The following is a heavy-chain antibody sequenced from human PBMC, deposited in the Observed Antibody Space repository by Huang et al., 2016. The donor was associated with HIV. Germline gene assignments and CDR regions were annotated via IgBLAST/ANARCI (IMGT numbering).Heavy chain of an antibody. D-gene: IGHD3-22*01. CDR3: VRCPGYYFEPSRYFDAFDI. Sequence: VQLQQWGASLLKPSETLSLTCAVSGGTFTGYFWGWVRQAPGKGLDWIAGIKHSGTPSDTPSLKSRVSMSVDVSNNQFSLSLKSVTAADTAVYFCVRCPGYYFEPSRYFDAFDIWGPGTMVTVS. CDR1: GGTFTGYF. CDR2: IKHSGTP. J-gene: IGHJ3*02. V-gene: IGHV4-34*02.